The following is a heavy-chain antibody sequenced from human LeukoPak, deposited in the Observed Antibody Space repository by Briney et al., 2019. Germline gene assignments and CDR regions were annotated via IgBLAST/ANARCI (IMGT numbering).Heavy chain of an antibody. Sequence: SETLSLTCTVSGGSISSYYWSWIRRPAGKGLEWIGRIYTSGSTNYNPSLKSRVTMSVDTSKNQFSLKLSSVTAADTAVYYCARDKGEGATWYYYYMDVWGKGTTVTVSS. V-gene: IGHV4-4*07. J-gene: IGHJ6*03. CDR2: IYTSGST. CDR1: GGSISSYY. D-gene: IGHD1-26*01. CDR3: ARDKGEGATWYYYYMDV.